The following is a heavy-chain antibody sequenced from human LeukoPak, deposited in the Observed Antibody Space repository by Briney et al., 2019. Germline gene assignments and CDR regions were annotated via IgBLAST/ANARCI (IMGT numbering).Heavy chain of an antibody. J-gene: IGHJ5*02. CDR3: ARDLMSDILTGRNWFDP. CDR1: GFTFSSYS. D-gene: IGHD3-9*01. Sequence: GGSLRLSCAASGFTFSSYSMNWVRQAPGKGLEWVSSISSSSSYIYYADSVKGRFTISRDNAKNSLYLQMNSLRAEDTAVYYCARDLMSDILTGRNWFDPWGQGTLVTVSS. V-gene: IGHV3-21*01. CDR2: ISSSSSYI.